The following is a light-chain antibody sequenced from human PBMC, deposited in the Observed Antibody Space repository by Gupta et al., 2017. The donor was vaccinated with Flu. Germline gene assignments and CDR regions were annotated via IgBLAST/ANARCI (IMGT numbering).Light chain of an antibody. CDR3: QQFYSTPYT. CDR1: QSVLYSSNNKNY. V-gene: IGKV4-1*01. Sequence: DIVMTQSPDSLAVSLGERATINCKSSQSVLYSSNNKNYVAWYQQKPGQPPKLLIYWASTRLSGVPDRFSGSGSGTDFTLTISSLQAEDVAVYYCQQFYSTPYTFGQGTKLEIK. CDR2: WAS. J-gene: IGKJ2*01.